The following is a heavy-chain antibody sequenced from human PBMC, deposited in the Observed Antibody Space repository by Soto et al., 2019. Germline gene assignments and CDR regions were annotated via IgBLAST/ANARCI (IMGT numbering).Heavy chain of an antibody. D-gene: IGHD6-13*01. V-gene: IGHV1-46*01. CDR1: GYTFTSYY. J-gene: IGHJ4*02. CDR2: INPSGVST. CDR3: ARDQGNYFDY. Sequence: ASVNFSCKPSGYTFTSYYMHWVRQAPGQGLEWMGIINPSGVSTSYAQKFQGRVTMTRDTSTSTAYMELSSLRSEDTAVYYCARDQGNYFDYWGQGTLVTVSS.